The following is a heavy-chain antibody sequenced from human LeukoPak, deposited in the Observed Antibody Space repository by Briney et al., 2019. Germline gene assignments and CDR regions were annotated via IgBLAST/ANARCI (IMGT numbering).Heavy chain of an antibody. J-gene: IGHJ4*02. D-gene: IGHD6-19*01. V-gene: IGHV4-61*01. CDR2: IYYSGST. Sequence: SETLSLTCTVSGGSVSSGSYYWSWIRQPPGKGLEWIGYIYYSGSTNYNPSLKSRVTISVDTSKNQFSLKLSSVTAADTAVYYCARLIAVAGTDFDYWGQGTLVTVYS. CDR3: ARLIAVAGTDFDY. CDR1: GGSVSSGSYY.